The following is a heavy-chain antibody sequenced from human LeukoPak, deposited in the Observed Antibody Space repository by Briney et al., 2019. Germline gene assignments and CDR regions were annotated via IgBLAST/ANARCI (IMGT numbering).Heavy chain of an antibody. D-gene: IGHD2-2*01. J-gene: IGHJ4*02. CDR3: AKDRDIVVVPAAKAPPDY. V-gene: IGHV3-23*01. CDR1: GFTFSSYA. Sequence: GGSLRLSCAASGFTFSSYAMSWVRQAPGKGLEWVSAISGSGGSTYYADSVKGRFTISRDNSKNTLYLQMNSLRAEDTAVYYCAKDRDIVVVPAAKAPPDYWGQGTLVTVSS. CDR2: ISGSGGST.